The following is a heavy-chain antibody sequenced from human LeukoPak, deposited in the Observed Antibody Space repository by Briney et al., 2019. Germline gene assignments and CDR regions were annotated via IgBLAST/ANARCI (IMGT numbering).Heavy chain of an antibody. J-gene: IGHJ6*03. CDR3: ASLTPSDNPYYYYMDV. Sequence: ASVKVSCKASGYTFTSYGISWVRQAPGQGLEWMGWISAYNGNTNYAQKLQGRVTMTTDTSTSTAYMELRSLRSDDTAVYYRASLTPSDNPYYYYMDVWGKGTTVTVSS. D-gene: IGHD1-1*01. V-gene: IGHV1-18*01. CDR1: GYTFTSYG. CDR2: ISAYNGNT.